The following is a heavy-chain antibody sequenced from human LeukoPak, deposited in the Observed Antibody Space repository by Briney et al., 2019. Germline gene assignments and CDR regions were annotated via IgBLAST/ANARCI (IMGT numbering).Heavy chain of an antibody. D-gene: IGHD3-3*01. V-gene: IGHV3-66*01. CDR1: GFSVSSNY. J-gene: IGHJ3*02. Sequence: GGSLRLSCAASGFSVSSNYMSWVRQAPGKGLEWVSVMQTGGNTYYADVVKGRFTTSRDSSKNTLYLQMSSLRAEDTAVYYCVKGLEWFPHTFAFDIWGQGTMVTVSS. CDR3: VKGLEWFPHTFAFDI. CDR2: MQTGGNT.